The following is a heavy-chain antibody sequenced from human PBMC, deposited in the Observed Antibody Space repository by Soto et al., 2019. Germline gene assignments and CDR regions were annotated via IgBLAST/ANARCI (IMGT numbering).Heavy chain of an antibody. J-gene: IGHJ4*02. CDR1: GFTFSSYG. V-gene: IGHV3-23*01. CDR3: AKDPSTAMAPYYFDY. Sequence: GGSLRLSCAASGFTFSSYGMHWVRQAPGKGLEWVAAISGSGGNKYYADSVKGRFTISRDNSKNTLYLQMNSLRAEDTAVYYCAKDPSTAMAPYYFDYWGQGTLVTV. CDR2: ISGSGGNK. D-gene: IGHD5-18*01.